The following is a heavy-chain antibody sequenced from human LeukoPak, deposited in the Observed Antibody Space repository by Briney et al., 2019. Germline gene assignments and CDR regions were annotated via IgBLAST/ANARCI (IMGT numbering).Heavy chain of an antibody. D-gene: IGHD4-17*01. J-gene: IGHJ4*02. CDR1: GFTFSSYW. CDR3: ARAPDYGDQMNFDY. V-gene: IGHV3-7*01. Sequence: GGSLRLSCAASGFTFSSYWMSWVRQAPGKGLEWVANIKQDGSEKYYVDSVKGRFTISRDNAKNSLYLQMNSLRAEDTAVYYCARAPDYGDQMNFDYWGQGTLVTVSS. CDR2: IKQDGSEK.